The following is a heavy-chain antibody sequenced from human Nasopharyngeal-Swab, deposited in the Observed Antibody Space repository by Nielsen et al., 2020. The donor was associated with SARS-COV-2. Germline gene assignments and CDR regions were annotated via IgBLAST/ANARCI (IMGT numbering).Heavy chain of an antibody. CDR2: ISWNSGSI. D-gene: IGHD6-19*01. V-gene: IGHV3-9*01. CDR1: GFAFDDYA. Sequence: SLKISCAASGFAFDDYAMHWVRQAPGKGLEWVSGISWNSGSIGYAESVKGRFTISRDNAKNSLYLQMNSLRAEDTALYYCAKAAGSGWYFFDYWGQGTLVTVSS. CDR3: AKAAGSGWYFFDY. J-gene: IGHJ4*02.